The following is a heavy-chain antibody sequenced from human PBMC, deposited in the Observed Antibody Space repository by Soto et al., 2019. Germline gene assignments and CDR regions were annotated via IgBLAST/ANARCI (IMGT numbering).Heavy chain of an antibody. CDR1: SASIGSNY. J-gene: IGHJ3*02. D-gene: IGHD1-26*01. V-gene: IGHV4-59*01. CDR3: ARVWGGAFDI. CDR2: IYYSGST. Sequence: PWEPPSLTRTFSSASIGSNYWRWIRQPPGKGLEWIGYIYYSGSTNYNPSLKSRVTISVDTSKNQFSLKLSSVTAADTAVYYCARVWGGAFDIWGQGTMVT.